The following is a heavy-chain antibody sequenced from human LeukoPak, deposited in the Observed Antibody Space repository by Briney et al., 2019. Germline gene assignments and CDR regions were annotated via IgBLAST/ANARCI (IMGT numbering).Heavy chain of an antibody. D-gene: IGHD3-22*01. CDR3: ARRDDSSGYHKIFDY. Sequence: SETLSLTCAVNGGSFSGYYWSWIRQPPGKGLEWIGEINHSGSTNYNPSLKSRVTISVDTSKNQFSLKLSSVTAADTAVYYCARRDDSSGYHKIFDYWGPGTLVTVSS. CDR1: GGSFSGYY. CDR2: INHSGST. V-gene: IGHV4-34*01. J-gene: IGHJ4*02.